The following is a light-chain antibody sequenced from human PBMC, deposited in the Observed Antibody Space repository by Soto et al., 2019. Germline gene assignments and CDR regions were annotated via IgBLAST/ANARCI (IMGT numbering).Light chain of an antibody. CDR3: QQYCSTPYT. Sequence: EIVLTQSPGTLSLSPGERATLSCRASQSVSSSYLAWYQQKPGQAPRLLIYGASSRATGIPDRFSGSGSGTDFTRTISRLEPEDVAVYYGQQYCSTPYTFGQGTKLEIK. CDR2: GAS. J-gene: IGKJ2*01. V-gene: IGKV3-20*01. CDR1: QSVSSSY.